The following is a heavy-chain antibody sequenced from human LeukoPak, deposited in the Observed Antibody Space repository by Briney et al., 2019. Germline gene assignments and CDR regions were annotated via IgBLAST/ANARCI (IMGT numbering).Heavy chain of an antibody. CDR1: GGSISSGGYS. J-gene: IGHJ4*02. CDR2: IYHSGST. V-gene: IGHV4-30-2*01. CDR3: ARLFDY. Sequence: SETLSLTCAVSGGSISSGGYSWSWIRQPPGKGLEWIGYIYHSGSTYYNPSLKSRVTILVDRSKNQFSLKLSSVTAADTAVYYCARLFDYWGQGTLVTVSS.